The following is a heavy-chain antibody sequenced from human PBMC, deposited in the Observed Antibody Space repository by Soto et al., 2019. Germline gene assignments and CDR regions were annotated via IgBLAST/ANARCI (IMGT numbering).Heavy chain of an antibody. V-gene: IGHV4-39*01. Sequence: LSLTCAVSGGSISSSSYYWDWIRQPPGKGLEWIGTIYYTGTSNYNPSLKSRVTISVDTSKNQFSLNLSSVTAADTAVCYCTRHAIGVVVPAAIRNWGQGSLVTVSS. D-gene: IGHD2-15*01. CDR1: GGSISSSSYY. CDR3: TRHAIGVVVPAAIRN. CDR2: IYYTGTS. J-gene: IGHJ4*02.